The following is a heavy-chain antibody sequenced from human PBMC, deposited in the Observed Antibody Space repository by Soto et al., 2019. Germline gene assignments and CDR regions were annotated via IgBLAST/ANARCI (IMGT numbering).Heavy chain of an antibody. CDR2: VHYNGDA. CDR1: GGSVNSVDYY. V-gene: IGHV4-30-4*01. J-gene: IGHJ4*02. D-gene: IGHD2-2*01. CDR3: ARCGSTCSLDF. Sequence: QVELQESGPGLAKPSQTLSLTCSVSGGSVNSVDYYWSWIRQPPGKGLEWIAHVHYNGDASYNPSLKSRVTLSVDPSRNQFSLKVTSVTAADTAVYYCARCGSTCSLDFWGQGTLVTVSS.